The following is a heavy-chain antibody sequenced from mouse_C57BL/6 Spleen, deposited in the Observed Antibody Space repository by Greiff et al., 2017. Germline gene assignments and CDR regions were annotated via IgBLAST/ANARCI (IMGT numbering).Heavy chain of an antibody. CDR1: GYTFTTYP. Sequence: QVHVKQSGAELVKPGASVKMSCKASGYTFTTYPIEWMKQNHGKSLEWIGNFHPYNDDTKYNEKFKGKATLTVEKSSSTVYLELSRLTSDDSAVYYCARPGDYSNYGVDYWGQGTTLTVSS. J-gene: IGHJ2*01. V-gene: IGHV1-47*01. CDR3: ARPGDYSNYGVDY. D-gene: IGHD2-5*01. CDR2: FHPYNDDT.